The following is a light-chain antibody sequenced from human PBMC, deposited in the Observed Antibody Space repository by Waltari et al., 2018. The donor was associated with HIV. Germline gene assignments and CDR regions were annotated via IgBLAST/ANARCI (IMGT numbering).Light chain of an antibody. CDR3: QQSSSTPPT. CDR1: QFIGNH. CDR2: AAS. V-gene: IGKV1-39*01. Sequence: DIQMTQSPPSLSASVGDRVNITCRASQFIGNHLNWYQQKSGKAPKLLIHAASSLQSGVPSGFSGSGSGTDVTLTISSLQAEDFATYYCQQSSSTPPTFGQGTKVDIK. J-gene: IGKJ1*01.